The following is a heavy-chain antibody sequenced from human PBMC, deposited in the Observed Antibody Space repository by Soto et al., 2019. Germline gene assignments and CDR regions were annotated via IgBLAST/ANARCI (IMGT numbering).Heavy chain of an antibody. CDR2: ISGSGGST. CDR1: GFTFSSYA. V-gene: IGHV3-23*01. J-gene: IGHJ6*02. Sequence: EVQLLESGGGLVQPGGSLRLSCAASGFTFSSYAMSWVRQAPGKGLEWVSAISGSGGSTYYADSVKGRFTISRDNSKNTLYLQMNSLRAEDTAVYYCAKGRVGLEDLHYYYYGMDVWGQGTTVTVSS. CDR3: AKGRVGLEDLHYYYYGMDV.